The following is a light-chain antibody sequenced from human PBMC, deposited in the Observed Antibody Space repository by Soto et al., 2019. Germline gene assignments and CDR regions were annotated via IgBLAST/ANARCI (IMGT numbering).Light chain of an antibody. Sequence: SALTQPASVSGSPGQSITISCTGSNSDIGTYDIVSWYQQHPDKAPKLMIYEVTKRPSGISYRFSASKSGNTASLTISGLQAEDEADYYCCSYAGSSTMVFGGGTKVTVL. CDR3: CSYAGSSTMV. V-gene: IGLV2-23*02. CDR1: NSDIGTYDI. CDR2: EVT. J-gene: IGLJ2*01.